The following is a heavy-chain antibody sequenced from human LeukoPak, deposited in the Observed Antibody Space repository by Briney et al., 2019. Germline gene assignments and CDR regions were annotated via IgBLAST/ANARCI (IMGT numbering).Heavy chain of an antibody. V-gene: IGHV3-7*03. CDR3: ARDLAAAYYYYGMDV. Sequence: GGSLRLSCAASGFTFSSYWMSWVRQAPGKGLEWVANIKQDGSEKYYVDSVKGRFTISRDNAKNSLYLQMNSLRAEDTAVYYCARDLAAAYYYYGMDVWGKGTTVTVSS. CDR2: IKQDGSEK. CDR1: GFTFSSYW. J-gene: IGHJ6*04. D-gene: IGHD6-13*01.